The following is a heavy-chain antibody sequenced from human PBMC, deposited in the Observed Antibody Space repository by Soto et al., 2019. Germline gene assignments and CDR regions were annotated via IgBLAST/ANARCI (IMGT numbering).Heavy chain of an antibody. D-gene: IGHD6-19*01. CDR1: GFTLSNTG. CDR2: ISHDGFSQ. J-gene: IGHJ5*01. CDR3: AKDWGSSGWYNWFDS. Sequence: QVQLVESAGGVVQPGTSLRLSCVVSGFTLSNTGVHWVRQAPGKGLEWVAMISHDGFSQYYLDSVKGRFTISRDNSKNTVYLQMHSLRPEDTSVYYCAKDWGSSGWYNWFDSWGQGTLVTVSS. V-gene: IGHV3-30*18.